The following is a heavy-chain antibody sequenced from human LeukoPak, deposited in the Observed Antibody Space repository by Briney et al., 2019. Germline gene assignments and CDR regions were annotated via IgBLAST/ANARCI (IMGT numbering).Heavy chain of an antibody. Sequence: GGSLRLSCAASGFIFSSYAMSWVRQAPGKGLEWVSAISKSGGSTYYADSVKGRFTISRDNSKYTLYLQMDSLRAEDTAVYHCAKRLYCRTSYCYGFDYWGQGSLVTVSS. J-gene: IGHJ4*02. CDR1: GFIFSSYA. D-gene: IGHD2-15*01. V-gene: IGHV3-23*01. CDR3: AKRLYCRTSYCYGFDY. CDR2: ISKSGGST.